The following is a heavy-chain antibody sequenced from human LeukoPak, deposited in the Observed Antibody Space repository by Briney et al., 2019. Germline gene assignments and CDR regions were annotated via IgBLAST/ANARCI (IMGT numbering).Heavy chain of an antibody. J-gene: IGHJ4*02. Sequence: PSETLSLTCTVSGGSISSYYWSWIRQPPGKGLEWIGYIYYSGSTYYNPSLKSRVTISVDTSKNQFSLKLSSVTAADTAVYYCARAPYDSSGYPPLDYWGQGTLVTVSS. CDR3: ARAPYDSSGYPPLDY. D-gene: IGHD3-22*01. CDR2: IYYSGST. CDR1: GGSISSYY. V-gene: IGHV4-30-4*01.